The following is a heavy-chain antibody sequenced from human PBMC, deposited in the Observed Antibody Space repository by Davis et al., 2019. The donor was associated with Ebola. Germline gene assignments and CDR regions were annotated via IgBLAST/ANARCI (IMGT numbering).Heavy chain of an antibody. CDR1: GYTFTSYY. V-gene: IGHV1-8*02. J-gene: IGHJ4*02. CDR2: MNPNSGNT. D-gene: IGHD2-21*01. Sequence: ASVKVSCKASGYTFTSYYISWVRQAPGQGLEWMGWMNPNSGNTGYAQKFQGRVTMTRENSMSTAYMELSSLRSEDTAVYFCARGGVAYSDLDYWGQGTLVAASS. CDR3: ARGGVAYSDLDY.